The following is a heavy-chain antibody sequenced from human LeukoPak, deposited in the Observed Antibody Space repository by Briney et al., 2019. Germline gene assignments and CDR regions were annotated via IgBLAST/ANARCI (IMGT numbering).Heavy chain of an antibody. CDR3: AKEGAYTIITYDS. Sequence: GSLRPSCAASGFTFSRYWMNWVRQAPGKGLEWVANIKRDGNEKNYVDSVKGRFSISRDNAKNSLYLQMDSLRAEDTAVYYCAKEGAYTIITYDSWGQGALVTVSS. D-gene: IGHD4-11*01. CDR2: IKRDGNEK. V-gene: IGHV3-7*01. J-gene: IGHJ5*01. CDR1: GFTFSRYW.